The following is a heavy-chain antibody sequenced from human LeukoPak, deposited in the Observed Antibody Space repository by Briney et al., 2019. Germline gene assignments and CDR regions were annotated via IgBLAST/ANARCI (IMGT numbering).Heavy chain of an antibody. CDR2: ISNTGSDT. J-gene: IGHJ6*02. V-gene: IGHV3-23*01. CDR3: AIVPCSDYGSWRPPFMDV. CDR1: GFTLSNYA. D-gene: IGHD3-10*01. Sequence: PGGSLRLSCAASGFTLSNYAMSWVRQAPGKGLEWVSTISNTGSDTYYADSVKGRFTSPRNNAENRLYLQMNNLRAEDTAIQYCAIVPCSDYGSWRPPFMDVWGQGTTVAVSS.